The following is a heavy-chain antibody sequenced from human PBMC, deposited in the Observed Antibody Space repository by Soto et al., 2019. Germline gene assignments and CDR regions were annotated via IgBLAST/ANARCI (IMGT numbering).Heavy chain of an antibody. Sequence: QVQLVQSGAEVKKPGSSVKVSCKASGGTFSSYTISWVRQAPGQGLEWMGRIIPILGIANYAQKFQGRVTITADKSTSPAYMELSSLRSEDTAVYYCARGKVETAMVTSLDYWGQGTLVTVSS. CDR1: GGTFSSYT. V-gene: IGHV1-69*02. CDR3: ARGKVETAMVTSLDY. CDR2: IIPILGIA. D-gene: IGHD5-18*01. J-gene: IGHJ4*02.